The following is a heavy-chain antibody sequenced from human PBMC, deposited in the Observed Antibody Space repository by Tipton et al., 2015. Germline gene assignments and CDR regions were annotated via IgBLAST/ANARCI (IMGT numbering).Heavy chain of an antibody. D-gene: IGHD3-9*01. CDR2: VYFTGTT. CDR3: ACQDYDSLTRDYQTVDY. CDR1: GGSISSYF. V-gene: IGHV4-59*08. Sequence: TLSLTCNVSGGSISSYFWSWIRQSPGMGLEWIGYVYFTGTTNYNPSFKSRVTMSIDTSNNEFSLKLTSVTAADTAVYYCACQDYDSLTRDYQTVDYWGQGTLVTVSS. J-gene: IGHJ4*02.